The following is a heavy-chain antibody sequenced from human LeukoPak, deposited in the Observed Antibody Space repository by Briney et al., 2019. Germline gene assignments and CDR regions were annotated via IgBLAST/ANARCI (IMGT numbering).Heavy chain of an antibody. CDR2: IIPIFGTA. CDR3: ARPRDGYNYGFDY. J-gene: IGHJ4*02. V-gene: IGHV1-69*05. CDR1: GGTFSSYA. Sequence: SVKVSCKASGGTFSSYAISWVRQAPGQGLESMGRIIPIFGTANYAQKFQGRVTITTDESTSTAYMELSSLRSEDTAVYYCARPRDGYNYGFDYWGQGTLVTVSS. D-gene: IGHD5-24*01.